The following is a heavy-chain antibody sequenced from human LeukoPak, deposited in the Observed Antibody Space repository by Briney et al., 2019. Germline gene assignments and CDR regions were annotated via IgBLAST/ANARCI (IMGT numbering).Heavy chain of an antibody. CDR3: ARVDFPDAFDI. CDR2: ISHSGTT. Sequence: SETLSLTCSVSGGSINSSPYYWAWIRQPPGKGLEWIGSISHSGTTYYSPSLESRVTVSQDASENRFSLILTSLTVADTAVYYYARVDFPDAFDIWGQGTRVTVSS. J-gene: IGHJ3*02. V-gene: IGHV4-39*07. CDR1: GGSINSSPYY.